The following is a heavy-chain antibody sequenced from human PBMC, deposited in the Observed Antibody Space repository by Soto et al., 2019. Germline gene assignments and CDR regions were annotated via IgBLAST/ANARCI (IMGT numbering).Heavy chain of an antibody. D-gene: IGHD1-1*01. J-gene: IGHJ5*02. CDR1: GFTFGIYA. CDR3: AKDWRVYNLNWFDP. Sequence: SLRISCAASGFTFGIYAMSWVRQAPGKGLEWVSSISGSGGSIYYAHSVKGRFTISRDKTKNTLYLQMNSLRAEDTAVYYCAKDWRVYNLNWFDPWGQRTLVTVSS. CDR2: ISGSGGSI. V-gene: IGHV3-23*01.